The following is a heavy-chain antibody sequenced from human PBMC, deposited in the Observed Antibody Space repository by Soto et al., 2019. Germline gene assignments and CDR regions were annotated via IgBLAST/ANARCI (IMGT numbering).Heavy chain of an antibody. CDR2: IYWDDHK. CDR1: GFSLSTPGVG. D-gene: IGHD6-13*01. Sequence: QITLKESGPTPVAPTQTLTLTCTVSGFSLSTPGVGVGWIRQPPGKALECLALIYWDDHKSYSPSLKSRVTISRDTSKSQVVLTLTNMDPVDAAIYYCAQVNFDYSRPTVGWFDPWGQGMQVTVSS. J-gene: IGHJ5*02. CDR3: AQVNFDYSRPTVGWFDP. V-gene: IGHV2-5*02.